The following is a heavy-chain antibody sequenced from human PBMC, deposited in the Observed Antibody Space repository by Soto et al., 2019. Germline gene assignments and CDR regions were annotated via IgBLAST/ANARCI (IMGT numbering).Heavy chain of an antibody. CDR3: TTEGNYYASSGYPNDAFDI. CDR1: GFTFSNAW. CDR2: IKSKTDGGTT. Sequence: GGSLRLSCAASGFTFSNAWMSWVRQAPGTGLEWVGRIKSKTDGGTTDYAAPVKGRFTISRDDSKNTLYLQMNSLKTEYTAVYYCTTEGNYYASSGYPNDAFDIWGQGTMVTVSS. D-gene: IGHD3-22*01. V-gene: IGHV3-15*01. J-gene: IGHJ3*02.